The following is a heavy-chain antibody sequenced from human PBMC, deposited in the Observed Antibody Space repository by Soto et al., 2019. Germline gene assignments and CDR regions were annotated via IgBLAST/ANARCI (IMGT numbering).Heavy chain of an antibody. CDR3: ARHVTGHHYGMDV. CDR2: IYYSGST. CDR1: GGSISSSSYY. V-gene: IGHV4-39*01. J-gene: IGHJ6*02. Sequence: PSETLSLTCTVSGGSISSSSYYWGWIRQPPGKGLEWIGSIYYSGSTYYNPSLKSRVTISVDTSKNQFSLKLSSVTAADTAVYYCARHVTGHHYGMDVWGQGTTVTVSS.